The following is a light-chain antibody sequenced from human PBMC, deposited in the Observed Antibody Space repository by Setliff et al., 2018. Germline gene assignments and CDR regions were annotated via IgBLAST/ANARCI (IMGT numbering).Light chain of an antibody. J-gene: IGKJ1*01. Sequence: DIVMTQSPDSLAVSLGERATINCQSSQSVLYSSDSQNYLAWYQQKPGQPPNLLIAWASVREPGVPDRFSGSGSGTDFTLTISSLQAEDVAVYYCQQYYTTPQTFGQGTKVDIK. CDR3: QQYYTTPQT. CDR2: WAS. CDR1: QSVLYSSDSQNY. V-gene: IGKV4-1*01.